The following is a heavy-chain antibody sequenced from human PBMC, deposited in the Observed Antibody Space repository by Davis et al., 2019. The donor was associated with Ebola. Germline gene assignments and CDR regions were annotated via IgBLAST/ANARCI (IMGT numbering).Heavy chain of an antibody. J-gene: IGHJ1*01. V-gene: IGHV4-34*01. D-gene: IGHD3-9*01. CDR1: GGSFSGYY. CDR2: INHSGST. Sequence: MPSETLSLTCAVYGGSFSGYYWSWIRQPPGKGLEWIGEINHSGSTNYNPSFRSRVIVSEDASKNQFSLKLTSVTAADTAVYYCARHVLSGYNFQHWGQGTLVTVSS. CDR3: ARHVLSGYNFQH.